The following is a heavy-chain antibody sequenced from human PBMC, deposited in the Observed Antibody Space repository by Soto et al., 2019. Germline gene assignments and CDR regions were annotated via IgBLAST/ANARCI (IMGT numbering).Heavy chain of an antibody. CDR3: ARTPLL. CDR2: IYYSGSTYYN. V-gene: IGHV4-31*03. CDR1: GGSISSGGYY. D-gene: IGHD1-26*01. Sequence: SETLSLTCTVSGGSISSGGYYWSWIRQHPGKGLEWIGYIYYSGSTYYNYYNPSLKSRVTISVDTSKNQFSLKLSSVTAADTAVYYCARTPLLWGQGTLVTVPQ. J-gene: IGHJ4*02.